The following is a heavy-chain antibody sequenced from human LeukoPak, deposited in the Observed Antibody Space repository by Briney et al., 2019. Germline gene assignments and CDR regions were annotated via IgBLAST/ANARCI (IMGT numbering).Heavy chain of an antibody. CDR1: GYTFTGYY. D-gene: IGHD6-19*01. J-gene: IGHJ4*02. CDR2: INPNSGGT. CDR3: ARELYSSGWSDPYFDY. V-gene: IGHV1-2*02. Sequence: VASVKVSCKASGYTFTGYYMHWVRQAPGQGLEWMGWINPNSGGTNFAQKFQGRVTMTTDTSTSTAYMELRSLRSDDTAVYYCARELYSSGWSDPYFDYWGQGTLVTVSS.